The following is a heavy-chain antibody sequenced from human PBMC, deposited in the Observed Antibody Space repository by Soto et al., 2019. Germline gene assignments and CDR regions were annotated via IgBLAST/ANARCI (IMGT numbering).Heavy chain of an antibody. CDR1: GYTFTGYY. V-gene: IGHV1-18*04. Sequence: ASVKVSCKASGYTFTGYYMHWVRQAPGQGLEWMGWINPNNGNTNYAQKLQGRVTMTTDTSTSTAYMELRSLGSDDTAVYYCAREEAMADYYGMDVWGQGTTVTVSS. D-gene: IGHD5-18*01. J-gene: IGHJ6*02. CDR2: INPNNGNT. CDR3: AREEAMADYYGMDV.